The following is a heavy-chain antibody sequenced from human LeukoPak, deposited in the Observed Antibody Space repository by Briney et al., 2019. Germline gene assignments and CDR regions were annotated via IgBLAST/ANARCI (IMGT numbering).Heavy chain of an antibody. V-gene: IGHV4-34*01. CDR2: INHSGST. CDR3: ARGRSTLIVGENYYHYYMDV. J-gene: IGHJ6*03. Sequence: SETLTLTCGVYGGSFSGYNWTWIRQPPGKGLEWIGEINHSGSTNYNPSLKSRVTISVETSKNQFSLKLTSVTAADTAVYYCARGRSTLIVGENYYHYYMDVWGKGTTVTISS. D-gene: IGHD3-22*01. CDR1: GGSFSGYN.